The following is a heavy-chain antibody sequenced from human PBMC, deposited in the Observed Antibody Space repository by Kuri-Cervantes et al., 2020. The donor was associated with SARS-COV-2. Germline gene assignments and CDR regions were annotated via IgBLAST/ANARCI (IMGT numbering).Heavy chain of an antibody. CDR2: IWYDGSNK. CDR3: ARDISRELPPSGGFDP. V-gene: IGHV3-33*08. D-gene: IGHD1-26*01. Sequence: GESLKISCAASGFTFISTAMHWVRQAPGKGLEWVAVIWYDGSNKYYADSVKGRLTISRDNSKNTLYLQMNSLRAEDTAVYYCARDISRELPPSGGFDPWGQGILVTVSS. CDR1: GFTFISTA. J-gene: IGHJ5*02.